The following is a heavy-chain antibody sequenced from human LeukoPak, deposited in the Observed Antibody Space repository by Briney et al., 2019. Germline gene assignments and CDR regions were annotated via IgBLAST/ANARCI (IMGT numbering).Heavy chain of an antibody. V-gene: IGHV3-30-3*01. Sequence: GGSLRLSCTASGFTFSSYAMHWVRQAPGKGLEWAAVISSDGNTKYYADSVEGRFTISRDNSNNTLYLQMDSLGADDTAIYYCARRRIVGSTDDAFDIWGQGTMVTLSS. CDR2: ISSDGNTK. CDR1: GFTFSSYA. CDR3: ARRRIVGSTDDAFDI. J-gene: IGHJ3*02. D-gene: IGHD1-26*01.